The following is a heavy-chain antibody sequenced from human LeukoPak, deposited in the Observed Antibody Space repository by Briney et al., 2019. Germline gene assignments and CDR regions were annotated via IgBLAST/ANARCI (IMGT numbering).Heavy chain of an antibody. V-gene: IGHV4-38-2*02. D-gene: IGHD2-2*01. CDR3: ARDAGVPAAITCWLDP. J-gene: IGHJ5*02. Sequence: SETLSLTCAVSGYSISSGYYWGWIRQPPGKGLEWIGSIYHSGSTYYNPSLKSRVTISVDTSKNQFSLKLSSVTAADTAVYYCARDAGVPAAITCWLDPCGQGTLVTVSS. CDR2: IYHSGST. CDR1: GYSISSGYY.